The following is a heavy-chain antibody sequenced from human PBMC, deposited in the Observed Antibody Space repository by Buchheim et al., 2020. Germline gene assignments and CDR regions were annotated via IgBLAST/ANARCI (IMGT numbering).Heavy chain of an antibody. CDR1: GFTFSSYG. D-gene: IGHD2-2*02. V-gene: IGHV3-33*01. CDR2: IWYDGSNK. CDR3: ARVKRVVPAAIRSYYYYGMDV. Sequence: VQLVESGGGLIQPGRSLRLSCAASGFTFSSYGMHWVRQAPGKGLEWVAVIWYDGSNKYYADSVKGRFTISRDNSKNKLYLQMNSLRAEDTAVYYCARVKRVVPAAIRSYYYYGMDVWGQGTT. J-gene: IGHJ6*02.